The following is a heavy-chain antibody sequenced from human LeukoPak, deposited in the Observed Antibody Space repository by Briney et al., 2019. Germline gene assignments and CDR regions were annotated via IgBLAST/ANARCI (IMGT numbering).Heavy chain of an antibody. CDR1: GFTFSNYR. V-gene: IGHV3-7*01. D-gene: IGHD1-26*01. CDR3: ARGSPTTPKGY. Sequence: GGSLRLSCAASGFTFSNYRMNWVRQAPGKGLEWVANIKQDGSAKYYVDSVKGRFTISRDNAKNSLYLQMNSLRAEDTAVYYCARGSPTTPKGYWGQGTLVTVSS. J-gene: IGHJ4*02. CDR2: IKQDGSAK.